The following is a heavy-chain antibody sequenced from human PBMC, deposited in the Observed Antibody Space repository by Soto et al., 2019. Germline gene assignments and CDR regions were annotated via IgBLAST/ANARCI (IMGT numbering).Heavy chain of an antibody. CDR1: GYTFTSYG. CDR3: VVGSGSYYAPRCNY. CDR2: ISAYNGNT. Sequence: GASVKVSCKASGYTFTSYGISWVRQAPGQGLEWMGWISAYNGNTNYAQKLQGRVTMTTDTSTSTAYMELRSLRSDDTAVYYCVVGSGSYYAPRCNYWGQGTLVTVSS. V-gene: IGHV1-18*01. D-gene: IGHD3-10*01. J-gene: IGHJ4*02.